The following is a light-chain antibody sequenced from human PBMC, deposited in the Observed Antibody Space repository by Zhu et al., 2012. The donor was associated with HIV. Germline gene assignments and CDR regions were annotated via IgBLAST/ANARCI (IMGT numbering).Light chain of an antibody. CDR1: QSINTY. J-gene: IGKJ4*01. V-gene: IGKV3-20*01. CDR2: GAS. Sequence: IVLTQSPGTLSLSPGERATLSCRASQSINTYLAWYQQKPGQAPRLLIYGASSRATGIPDRFSGSGSGTDFTLTINRLEPEDFAVYYCQQFGSSPLTFGGGTKVEIK. CDR3: QQFGSSPLT.